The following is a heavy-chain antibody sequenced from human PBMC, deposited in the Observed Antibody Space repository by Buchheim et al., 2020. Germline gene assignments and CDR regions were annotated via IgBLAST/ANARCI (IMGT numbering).Heavy chain of an antibody. V-gene: IGHV3-23*01. Sequence: EVQLLESGGGSVQPGGSLRLSCAASGFTFSSYAMSWVRQAPGKGLEWVSAISGSGGSTYYADSVKGRFTISRDNSKNTLYLQMNSLRAEDTAVYYCAKVGNVVITTAYYYGMDVWGQGTT. CDR1: GFTFSSYA. CDR3: AKVGNVVITTAYYYGMDV. CDR2: ISGSGGST. D-gene: IGHD3-22*01. J-gene: IGHJ6*02.